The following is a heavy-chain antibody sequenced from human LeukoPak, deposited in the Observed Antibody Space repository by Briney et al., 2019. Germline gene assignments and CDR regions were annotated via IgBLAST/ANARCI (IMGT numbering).Heavy chain of an antibody. J-gene: IGHJ4*02. CDR1: GFTFGDYA. Sequence: GGSLRLSCTASGFTFGDYAMSWVRQAPAKGLEWVSAISGSGETTYYSDSVKGRFTISRDNSKNTLFLQMNSLRVEDAAMYYCAKTHGYFDQWGQGTLVAVSS. CDR2: ISGSGETT. D-gene: IGHD3-22*01. V-gene: IGHV3-23*01. CDR3: AKTHGYFDQ.